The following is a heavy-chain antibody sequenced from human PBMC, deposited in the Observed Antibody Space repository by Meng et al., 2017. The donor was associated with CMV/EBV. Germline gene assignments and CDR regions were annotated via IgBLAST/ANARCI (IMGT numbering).Heavy chain of an antibody. CDR2: IIPILGIA. CDR1: GGTLSRYA. J-gene: IGHJ5*02. CDR3: ARAPYHIGCCSSTSGYDWFDP. Sequence: SVKVSCKASGGTLSRYAIGRVRQAPGQGLEWMGGIIPILGIANYAQKLQGRVTITADKSTSTAYMKLSSLRSKDTAVYYCARAPYHIGCCSSTSGYDWFDPWGQGTLVTVSS. D-gene: IGHD2-2*01. V-gene: IGHV1-69*10.